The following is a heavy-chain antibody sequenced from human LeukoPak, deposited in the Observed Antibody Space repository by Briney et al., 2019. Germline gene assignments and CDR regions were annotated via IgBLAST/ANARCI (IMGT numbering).Heavy chain of an antibody. D-gene: IGHD1-26*01. J-gene: IGHJ4*02. V-gene: IGHV3-53*05. CDR2: IYSGTTT. CDR1: GFTVSSNY. Sequence: GGSLRLSCAASGFTVSSNYMSWVRQAPGKGLEWVSVIYSGTTTYYADSVKGRFTISRDNAKNSLYLQMNSLRAEDMALYYCAKDVGAKARYYFDYWGQGTLVTVSS. CDR3: AKDVGAKARYYFDY.